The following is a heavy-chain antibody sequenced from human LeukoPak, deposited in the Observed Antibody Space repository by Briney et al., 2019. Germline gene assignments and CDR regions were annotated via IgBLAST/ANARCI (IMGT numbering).Heavy chain of an antibody. D-gene: IGHD5-24*01. CDR2: IYTSGST. CDR1: GGSISSYY. Sequence: SETLSLTCTVSGGSISSYYWSWIRQPAGKGLEWIGRIYTSGSTNYNPSLKSRVTMSVDTSKNQFSLKLSSVTAADTAVYYCAREGDGYNVENWFDPWGQGTLVTVSS. V-gene: IGHV4-4*07. CDR3: AREGDGYNVENWFDP. J-gene: IGHJ5*02.